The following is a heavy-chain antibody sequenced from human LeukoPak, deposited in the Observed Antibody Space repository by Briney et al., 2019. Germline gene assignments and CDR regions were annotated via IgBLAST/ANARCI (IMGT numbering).Heavy chain of an antibody. Sequence: GESLRLSCAASGFTFSDFAMSWVRPAPGGGLEWVSGIGGADPYYADSVRGRFTISRDNSKNTLHLQMNSLRAEDTAVYYCAKDGHSFNSNWDNFDSWGQGTLVTVSS. CDR3: AKDGHSFNSNWDNFDS. CDR2: IGGADP. V-gene: IGHV3-23*01. CDR1: GFTFSDFA. J-gene: IGHJ4*02. D-gene: IGHD1/OR15-1a*01.